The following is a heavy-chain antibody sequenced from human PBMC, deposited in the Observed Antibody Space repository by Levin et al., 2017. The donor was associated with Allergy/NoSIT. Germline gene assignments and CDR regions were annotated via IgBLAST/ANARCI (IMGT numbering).Heavy chain of an antibody. CDR3: ARLYGDPRGVWFDP. Sequence: SETLSLTCTVSGGSISSSSYYWGWIRQPPGTGLEWIGSIYYSGSTYYNPSLKSRVTISVDTSKNQFSLKLSSVTAADTAVYYCARLYGDPRGVWFDPWGQGTLVTVSS. J-gene: IGHJ5*02. CDR2: IYYSGST. CDR1: GGSISSSSYY. D-gene: IGHD4-17*01. V-gene: IGHV4-39*01.